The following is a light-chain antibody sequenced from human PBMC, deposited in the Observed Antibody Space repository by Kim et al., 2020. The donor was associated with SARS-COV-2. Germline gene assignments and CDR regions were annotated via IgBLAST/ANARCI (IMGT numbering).Light chain of an antibody. CDR3: QQYGSSGT. J-gene: IGKJ5*01. V-gene: IGKV3-20*01. CDR1: QSVSSSY. CDR2: GAS. Sequence: LSPGERAPRSCRASQSVSSSYLAWYQQKPGQAPRLLIYGASSRATGIPDRFSGSGSGTDFTLTISRLEPEDFAVYYCQQYGSSGTFGQGTRLEIK.